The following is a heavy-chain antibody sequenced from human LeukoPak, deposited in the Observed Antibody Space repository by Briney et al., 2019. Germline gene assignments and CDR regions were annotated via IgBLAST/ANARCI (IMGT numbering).Heavy chain of an antibody. CDR1: GYTFSSYW. D-gene: IGHD3-10*01. Sequence: GSLRLSCAASGYTFSSYWMSWVRQAPGKRLEWVANIKQDGSEKYYVDSVKGRFTISRDNAKNSLYLQMDSLRAEDTAVYYCARGQRVTMVRGYDYWGQGTLVTVS. V-gene: IGHV3-7*01. CDR3: ARGQRVTMVRGYDY. CDR2: IKQDGSEK. J-gene: IGHJ4*02.